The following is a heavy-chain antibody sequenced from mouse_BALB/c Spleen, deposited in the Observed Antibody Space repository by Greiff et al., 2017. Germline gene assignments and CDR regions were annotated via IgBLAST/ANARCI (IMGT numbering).Heavy chain of an antibody. V-gene: IGHV3-2*02. J-gene: IGHJ2*01. CDR2: ISYSGST. D-gene: IGHD1-1*01. CDR1: GYSITSDYA. Sequence: EVKLVESGPGLVKPSQSLSLTCTVTGYSITSDYAWNWIRQFPGNKLEWMGYISYSGSTSYNPSLKSRISITRDTSKNQFFLQLNSVTTEDTATYYCARYGSSYYFDYWGQGTTLTVSS. CDR3: ARYGSSYYFDY.